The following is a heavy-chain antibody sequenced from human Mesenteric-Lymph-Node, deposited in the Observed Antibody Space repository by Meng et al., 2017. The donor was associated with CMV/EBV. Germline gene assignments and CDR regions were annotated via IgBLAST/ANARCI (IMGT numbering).Heavy chain of an antibody. V-gene: IGHV3-21*01. Sequence: GGSLRLSCAGSGFTFISYSMNWVRQAPGKGLEWVSSISSSSSYIYYADSVKGRFTISRDNAKNSLYLQMNSLRAEDTAVYYCARVLFGVVPAAPGGHYFDYWGQGTLVTVSS. CDR3: ARVLFGVVPAAPGGHYFDY. D-gene: IGHD2-2*01. CDR2: ISSSSSYI. J-gene: IGHJ4*02. CDR1: GFTFISYS.